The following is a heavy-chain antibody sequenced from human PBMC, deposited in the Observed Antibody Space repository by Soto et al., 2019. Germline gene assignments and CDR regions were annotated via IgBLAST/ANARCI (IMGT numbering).Heavy chain of an antibody. CDR1: GFTFSSYA. V-gene: IGHV3-64*01. Sequence: GGSLRLSCAASGFTFSSYAMHWVRQAPGKGLEYVSAISSNGGSTYYANSVKGRFTISRDNSKNTLYLQMGSLRAEDMAVYYCAREGGSGSYSGYYFDYWGQGTLVTVSS. CDR3: AREGGSGSYSGYYFDY. D-gene: IGHD3-10*01. CDR2: ISSNGGST. J-gene: IGHJ4*02.